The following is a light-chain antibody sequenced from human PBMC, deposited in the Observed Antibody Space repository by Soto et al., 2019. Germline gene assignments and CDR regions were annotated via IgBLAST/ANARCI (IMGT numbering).Light chain of an antibody. CDR2: DAS. CDR3: QQYYDWPIT. Sequence: ELVMTQSPDTLSESPGERATLSCRASQSVSIDLAWYQQTPGQAPRLLIYDASSRATGIPDRFSGSGSGTDFTLTISSLQSEDFAIYYCQQYYDWPITFGQGTRLEI. V-gene: IGKV3D-15*01. CDR1: QSVSID. J-gene: IGKJ5*01.